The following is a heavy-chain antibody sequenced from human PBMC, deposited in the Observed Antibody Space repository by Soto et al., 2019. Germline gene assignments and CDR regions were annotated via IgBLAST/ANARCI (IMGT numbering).Heavy chain of an antibody. D-gene: IGHD2-15*01. CDR2: IYYSGST. CDR3: ARDRVGGWYFDL. V-gene: IGHV4-31*03. CDR1: GGSISSGGYY. J-gene: IGHJ2*01. Sequence: QVQLQESGPGLVKPSQTLSLTCTVSGGSISSGGYYWSWIRQHPGKGLEWIGYIYYSGSTYYNPSLKSRVTISVDTSKNQFSLKLSSMTAADTAVYYCARDRVGGWYFDLWGRGTLVTVSS.